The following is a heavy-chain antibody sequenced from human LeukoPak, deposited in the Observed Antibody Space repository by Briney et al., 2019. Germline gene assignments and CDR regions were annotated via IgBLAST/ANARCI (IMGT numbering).Heavy chain of an antibody. CDR2: IRNKANSYTT. D-gene: IGHD2-21*02. CDR3: VRVGLANCGGDCSS. CDR1: GFTFSDHY. J-gene: IGHJ4*02. Sequence: PGGSLRLSCAVSGFTFSDHYMDWVRQAPGKGLEWVGRIRNKANSYTTEYAASVRGRFTISRDDSKNPLYLQMNSLKTEDTAVYYCVRVGLANCGGDCSSWGQGTLATVSS. V-gene: IGHV3-72*01.